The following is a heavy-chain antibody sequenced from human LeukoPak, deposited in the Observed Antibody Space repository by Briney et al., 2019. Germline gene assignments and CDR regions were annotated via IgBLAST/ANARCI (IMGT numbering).Heavy chain of an antibody. CDR1: GFTVSSNY. V-gene: IGHV3-21*01. Sequence: GGSLRLSCAVSGFTVSSNYMNWVRQAPGKGLEWVSSISSSSSYIYYADSVKGRFTISRDNAKNSLYLQMNSLRAEDTAVYYCARDPPYCGSTSCYGAPFDYWGQGTLVTVSS. CDR2: ISSSSSYI. CDR3: ARDPPYCGSTSCYGAPFDY. J-gene: IGHJ4*02. D-gene: IGHD2-2*01.